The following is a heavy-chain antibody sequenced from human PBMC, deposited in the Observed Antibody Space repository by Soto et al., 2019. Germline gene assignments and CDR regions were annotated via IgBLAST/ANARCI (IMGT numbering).Heavy chain of an antibody. CDR1: GASISSGGYS. CDR2: IYYSGST. D-gene: IGHD6-13*01. CDR3: ARGGAAAGVDY. J-gene: IGHJ4*02. V-gene: IGHV4-30-2*01. Sequence: SETLSLTCAVSGASISSGGYSWSWIRQPPGRGLEWIGYIYYSGSTNYNPSLKSRVTMSVDRSKNQFSLKLNSVTAADAAVYYCARGGAAAGVDYWGQGTLVTVSS.